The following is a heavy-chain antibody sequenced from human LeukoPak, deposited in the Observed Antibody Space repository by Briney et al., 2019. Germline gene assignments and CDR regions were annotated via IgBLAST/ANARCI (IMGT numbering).Heavy chain of an antibody. D-gene: IGHD1-26*01. CDR1: GFTFSSYE. V-gene: IGHV3-48*03. CDR2: ISSSGTSM. CDR3: ARVLGIVGG. Sequence: GGSLRLSCAASGFTFSSYEMNWVRQAPGKGLEWVPYISSSGTSMYYADSVKGRFTISRDNAKNSLYLQMSSLRAEDTAVYYCARVLGIVGGWGQGTLVTVSS. J-gene: IGHJ4*02.